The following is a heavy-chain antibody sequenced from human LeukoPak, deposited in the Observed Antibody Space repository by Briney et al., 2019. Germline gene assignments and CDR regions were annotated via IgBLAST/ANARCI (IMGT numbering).Heavy chain of an antibody. CDR3: ARWTAAAGPYYYFDY. V-gene: IGHV4-59*01. CDR2: IYYSGST. J-gene: IGHJ4*02. D-gene: IGHD6-13*01. Sequence: SETLSLTCTVSVGSISSYYWSWIRQPPGKGLEWMGYIYYSGSTNYNPSLKSRVTISVDTSKNQFSLKLSSVTAADTAVYYCARWTAAAGPYYYFDYWGQGTLVTVSS. CDR1: VGSISSYY.